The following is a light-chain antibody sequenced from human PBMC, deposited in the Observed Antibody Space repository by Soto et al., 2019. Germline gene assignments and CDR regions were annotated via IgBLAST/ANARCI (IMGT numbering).Light chain of an antibody. CDR1: QSVSSN. J-gene: IGKJ1*01. CDR3: QQYNSWPPWT. CDR2: GAS. V-gene: IGKV3-15*01. Sequence: EIVMTQSPATLSVSPGERATLSCRASQSVSSNLAWYQQKPGQAPRRLIYGASTRATGIPARFSGSGSGTEFTLTISSLQSEDFAVYYCQQYNSWPPWTFGQGTRLEIK.